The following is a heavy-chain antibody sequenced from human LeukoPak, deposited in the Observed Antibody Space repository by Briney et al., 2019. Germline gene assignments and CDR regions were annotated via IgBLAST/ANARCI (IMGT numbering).Heavy chain of an antibody. D-gene: IGHD3-22*01. V-gene: IGHV4-38-2*02. Sequence: PSETLSLTCAVSGYSISSGYYWGWIRQPPGKGLEWIASIYYDGNTYYNPSLKRRVTISVDTSKNQFSLKLSSVTASDTAVYYCARDYRSDYDDTSGYTPWGQGTLVTVSS. CDR1: GYSISSGYY. CDR2: IYYDGNT. J-gene: IGHJ5*02. CDR3: ARDYRSDYDDTSGYTP.